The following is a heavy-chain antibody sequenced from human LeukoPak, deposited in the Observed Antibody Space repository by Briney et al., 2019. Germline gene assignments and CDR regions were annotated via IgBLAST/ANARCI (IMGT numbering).Heavy chain of an antibody. CDR2: IFYSGIT. D-gene: IGHD2/OR15-2a*01. CDR3: ARIIVVTSTDYFDS. V-gene: IGHV4-39*01. CDR1: GGSISSSLYY. J-gene: IGHJ4*02. Sequence: SETLSLTCTVSGGSISSSLYYWGWIRQPPGKGLEWIGSIFYSGITYYNPSLQSRVTISVDTSKSQFSLHLSSVTVADTALYYCARIIVVTSTDYFDSWGQGTLVTVSS.